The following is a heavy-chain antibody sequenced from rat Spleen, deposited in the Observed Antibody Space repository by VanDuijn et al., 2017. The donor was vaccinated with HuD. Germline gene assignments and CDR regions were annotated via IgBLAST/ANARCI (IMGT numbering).Heavy chain of an antibody. CDR2: MSYNGDA. Sequence: QVQLKESGPGLVQPSQTLSLTCIVSGFSLTSYNVHWVRQPPGKGLAWMGRMSYNGDASYNSALKSRLSISRDTSKNQVFLKMNSLQTGDTGTYYCTRGPVIGWYLDFWGPGTMVTVSS. CDR3: TRGPVIGWYLDF. J-gene: IGHJ1*01. D-gene: IGHD1-12*01. CDR1: GFSLTSYN. V-gene: IGHV2-63*01.